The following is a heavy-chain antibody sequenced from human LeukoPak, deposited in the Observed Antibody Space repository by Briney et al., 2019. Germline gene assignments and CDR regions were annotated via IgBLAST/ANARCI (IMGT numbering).Heavy chain of an antibody. CDR2: IVVGSGNT. V-gene: IGHV1-58*01. J-gene: IGHJ6*02. D-gene: IGHD3-22*01. Sequence: SVKVSCKASGFTFTTSAVQWVRQARGQRLEWIGWIVVGSGNTNYAQKFQERVTITRDMSTSTVYMDLSSRRSEDTAVYYCAAASNYYDRSNYYSYAMDVWGQGTTVTVSS. CDR1: GFTFTTSA. CDR3: AAASNYYDRSNYYSYAMDV.